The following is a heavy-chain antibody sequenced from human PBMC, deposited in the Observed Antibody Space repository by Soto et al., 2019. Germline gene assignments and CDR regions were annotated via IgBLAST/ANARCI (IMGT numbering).Heavy chain of an antibody. CDR1: GGSVSSGSDY. V-gene: IGHV4-61*01. CDR3: ARRISSWYHPFDY. CDR2: IYYSGST. Sequence: QVQLQESGPGLVKPSETLSLTCTVSGGSVSSGSDYWRWIRQPPGKGLEWIGYIYYSGSTNYNPSLTIRVTIAVDTSKNQFSLKLSSVTAADTAVYYCARRISSWYHPFDYWGQGTLVTVSS. J-gene: IGHJ4*02. D-gene: IGHD6-13*01.